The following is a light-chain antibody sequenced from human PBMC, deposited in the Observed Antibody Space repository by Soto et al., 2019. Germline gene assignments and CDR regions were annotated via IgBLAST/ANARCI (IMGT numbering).Light chain of an antibody. CDR3: QHYNSYPWT. J-gene: IGKJ1*01. CDR1: QSISSW. Sequence: DIQMTQSPSTLSASVGDRVTITCRASQSISSWLAWYQQKPGKAPKLLIYKASSLESGVPSRFSGSGYGTEFTPTISSLLPDDFATYYCQHYNSYPWTFGQGTKVEIK. CDR2: KAS. V-gene: IGKV1-5*03.